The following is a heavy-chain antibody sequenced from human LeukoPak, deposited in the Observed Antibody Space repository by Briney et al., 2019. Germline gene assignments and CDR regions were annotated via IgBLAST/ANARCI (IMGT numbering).Heavy chain of an antibody. Sequence: PGGSLRLSCAASGFTFSDSYMSWIRQVPGKVLEWVSSISSGSTYIYDADSVQGRFTISRDNAKNSLFLLVNSLRAEDTAVYYCARLNQAVAGTYLWNYYYYMDVWGKGTTVTVSS. CDR2: ISSGSTYI. J-gene: IGHJ6*03. D-gene: IGHD6-19*01. CDR3: ARLNQAVAGTYLWNYYYYMDV. CDR1: GFTFSDSY. V-gene: IGHV3-11*04.